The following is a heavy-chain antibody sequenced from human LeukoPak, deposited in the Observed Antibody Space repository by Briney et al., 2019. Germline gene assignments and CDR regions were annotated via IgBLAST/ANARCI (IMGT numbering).Heavy chain of an antibody. D-gene: IGHD2-21*02. CDR1: GGSFSGYY. J-gene: IGHJ4*02. V-gene: IGHV4-34*01. Sequence: SETLSLTCAVYGGSFSGYYWSWIRQPPGKGLEWIGEIYHSGSTNYNPSLKSRVTISVDKSKNQFSLKLSSVTAADTAVYYCARERVVTAIHYFDYWGQGTLVTVSS. CDR2: IYHSGST. CDR3: ARERVVTAIHYFDY.